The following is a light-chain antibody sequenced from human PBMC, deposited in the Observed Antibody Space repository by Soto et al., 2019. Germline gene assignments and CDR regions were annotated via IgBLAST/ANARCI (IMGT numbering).Light chain of an antibody. J-gene: IGLJ1*01. CDR1: SSYVGSYNR. Sequence: TRAASGSVAAGGAGPISCTGTSSYVGSYNRVSWYQQPPGTAPKVMIYEVSNRPSGVPDRFSGSKSGNTASLTISGLQSEDEADYYCYSSKSSNTGVFGTGTEVTGL. V-gene: IGLV2-18*02. CDR3: YSSKSSNTGV. CDR2: EVS.